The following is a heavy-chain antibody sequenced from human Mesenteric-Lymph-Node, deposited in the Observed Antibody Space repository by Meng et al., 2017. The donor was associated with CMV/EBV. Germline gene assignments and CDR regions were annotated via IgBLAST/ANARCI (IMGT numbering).Heavy chain of an antibody. CDR1: GFAFSSYG. CDR2: ISSSGFAT. D-gene: IGHD1-26*01. CDR3: AKAREVGATTPFDQ. J-gene: IGHJ4*02. Sequence: GGSLRLSCAASGFAFSSYGVNWVRQAPGKGLQWVSSISSSGFATYYADSVRGRFTISRDNSQNMMYLQMKSLRAEDTAVYYCAKAREVGATTPFDQWGQGTLVTVSS. V-gene: IGHV3-23*01.